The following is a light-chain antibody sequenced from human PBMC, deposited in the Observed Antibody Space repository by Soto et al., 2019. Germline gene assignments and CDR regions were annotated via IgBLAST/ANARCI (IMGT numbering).Light chain of an antibody. CDR1: SSDVGAYNY. CDR2: DVS. V-gene: IGLV2-11*01. J-gene: IGLJ2*01. Sequence: QSALTQPPSVSGSPRQSVSISCTGSSSDVGAYNYVSWYQQHPGEAPKLMIYDVSRRPSGVPDRFSGSKSGNTASLTISGLQAEDEADYYCCSLAGSDTVIFGGGTKLTVL. CDR3: CSLAGSDTVI.